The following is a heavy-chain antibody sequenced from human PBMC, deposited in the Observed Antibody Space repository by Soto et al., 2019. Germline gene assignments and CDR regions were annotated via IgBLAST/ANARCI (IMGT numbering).Heavy chain of an antibody. CDR1: GGTFSTYT. D-gene: IGHD4-4*01. CDR2: IIPIIGII. Sequence: QVQLVQSGAEVKKPGSSVKVSCKASGGTFSTYTITWVRPAPGQGLEWMGRIIPIIGIINYAQKFQVRVTISADKFTGTAYMELTGLRSYDTAVYYCAGDPDSHYNDSHASSYPWGQGTLVTLSS. J-gene: IGHJ5*02. CDR3: AGDPDSHYNDSHASSYP. V-gene: IGHV1-69*08.